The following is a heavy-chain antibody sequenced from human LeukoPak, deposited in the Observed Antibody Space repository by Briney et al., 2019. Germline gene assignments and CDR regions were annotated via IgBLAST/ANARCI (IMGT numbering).Heavy chain of an antibody. V-gene: IGHV3-21*01. CDR1: GFTFSSYS. J-gene: IGHJ4*02. CDR2: ISSSSSYI. D-gene: IGHD6-19*01. CDR3: ASNPRGGSGWYH. Sequence: GGSLRLSCAASGFTFSSYSMNWVRQAPGKGLEWVSSISSSSSYIYYADSVKGRFTISRDNAKNSLYLQMNSLRAEDTAAYYCASNPRGGSGWYHWGQGTLVTVSS.